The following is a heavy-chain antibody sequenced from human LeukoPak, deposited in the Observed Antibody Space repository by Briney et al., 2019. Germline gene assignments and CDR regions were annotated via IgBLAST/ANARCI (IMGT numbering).Heavy chain of an antibody. J-gene: IGHJ1*01. Sequence: PGGSLRLSCAASGFTFDDYAMHWVRQAPGKGLEWVSLISWDGGSTYYADSVKGRFTISRDNSKNSLYLQMNSLRAEDTALYYCAKDRGAPRHDFWGQPLQHWGQGTLVTVSS. CDR2: ISWDGGST. CDR3: AKDRGAPRHDFWGQPLQH. V-gene: IGHV3-43D*03. D-gene: IGHD3-3*01. CDR1: GFTFDDYA.